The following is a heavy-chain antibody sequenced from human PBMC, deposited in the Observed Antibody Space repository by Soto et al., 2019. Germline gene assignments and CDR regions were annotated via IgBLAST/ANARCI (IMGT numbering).Heavy chain of an antibody. V-gene: IGHV4-4*02. CDR1: GGSISSSNW. J-gene: IGHJ4*02. CDR2: IYHSGST. D-gene: IGHD6-19*01. CDR3: ARVAVAGTRVDY. Sequence: TLSGTCSVSGGSISSSNWWSWVRQPPGKGLEWIGEIYHSGSTNYNPSLKSRLTISVDKSKNQFSLKLSSVTAADTAVYYCARVAVAGTRVDYWGQGTLVTVSS.